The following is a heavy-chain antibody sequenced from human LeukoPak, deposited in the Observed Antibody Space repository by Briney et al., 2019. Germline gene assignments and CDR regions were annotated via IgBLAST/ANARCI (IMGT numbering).Heavy chain of an antibody. V-gene: IGHV3-64*02. CDR2: INSGGGST. J-gene: IGHJ4*02. Sequence: PGGSLRLSCAASGFSFSNYAMHWVRQAPGKGLEYVAIINSGGGSTFYVDSLRGRFTISRDNSKNTLYLQMGSLRTEDMAVYYCARLRDGYNLADYWGQGTLVTVSS. CDR1: GFSFSNYA. D-gene: IGHD5-24*01. CDR3: ARLRDGYNLADY.